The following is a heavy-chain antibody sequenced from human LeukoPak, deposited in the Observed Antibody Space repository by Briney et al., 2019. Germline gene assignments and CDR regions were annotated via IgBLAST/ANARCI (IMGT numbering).Heavy chain of an antibody. CDR3: TRDYNSSWYWRGVPHDY. Sequence: PGGSLRLSCTASGFTFGDYAMSWFRQAPGKGLEWVGFIRSKAYGGATEYAASVKGRFTISRDDSKSIAYLQMNSLKTEDTAVYYCTRDYNSSWYWRGVPHDYWGQGTLVTVSS. CDR2: IRSKAYGGAT. CDR1: GFTFGDYA. J-gene: IGHJ4*02. D-gene: IGHD6-13*01. V-gene: IGHV3-49*03.